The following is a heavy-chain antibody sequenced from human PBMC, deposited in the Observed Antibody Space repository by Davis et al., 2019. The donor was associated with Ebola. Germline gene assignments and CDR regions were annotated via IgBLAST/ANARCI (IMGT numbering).Heavy chain of an antibody. D-gene: IGHD2-2*02. Sequence: PGGSLRLSCAASGFTFSSSWMHWVCQAPEKGLEWVADIKCDGSEQYYVDSVKGRLTISRDNSKNTLYLQMNSLRAEDTAVYYCAGVTMPAAIIYYYYYMDVWGKGTTVTVSS. CDR2: IKCDGSEQ. CDR1: GFTFSSSW. J-gene: IGHJ6*03. CDR3: AGVTMPAAIIYYYYYMDV. V-gene: IGHV3-52*01.